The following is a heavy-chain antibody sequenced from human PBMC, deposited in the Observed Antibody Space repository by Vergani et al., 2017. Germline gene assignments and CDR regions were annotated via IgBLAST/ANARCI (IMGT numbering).Heavy chain of an antibody. CDR2: IYSGGST. Sequence: EVQLVETGGGLIQPGGSLRLSCAASGFTVSSNYMSWVRQAPGKGLEWVSVIYSGGSTYYAESVKGRFTISRDNSKNTLYLQMNSLRAEDTAVYYCARVPINDFLFDYWGQGTLVTVSS. D-gene: IGHD2-2*01. CDR1: GFTVSSNY. J-gene: IGHJ4*02. CDR3: ARVPINDFLFDY. V-gene: IGHV3-53*02.